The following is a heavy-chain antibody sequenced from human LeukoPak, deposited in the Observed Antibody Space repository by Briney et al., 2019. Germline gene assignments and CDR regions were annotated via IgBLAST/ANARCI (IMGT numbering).Heavy chain of an antibody. D-gene: IGHD3-10*01. Sequence: PSETLSLTCTVSGGSISSYYWSWIRQPPGKGLEWIGYIYYSGSTNYNPSLKSRVTISVDTSKNQFSLKLSSVTAADTAVYYCAKTRGGYYGSGSYSYFDYRGQGTLVTVSS. CDR1: GGSISSYY. J-gene: IGHJ4*02. V-gene: IGHV4-59*08. CDR2: IYYSGST. CDR3: AKTRGGYYGSGSYSYFDY.